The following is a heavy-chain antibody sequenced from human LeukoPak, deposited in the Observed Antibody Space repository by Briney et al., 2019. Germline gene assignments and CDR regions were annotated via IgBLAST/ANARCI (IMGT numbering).Heavy chain of an antibody. D-gene: IGHD6-13*01. CDR1: GGSFSGYC. CDR2: INHSGST. V-gene: IGHV4-34*01. Sequence: SETLSLTCAVYGGSFSGYCWSWIRQSPGKGLEWIGEINHSGSTNYNPSLKSRVTISVDTSKNHFFLKLNSVTAADTAVFYCARHSCSWAAWFDPWGQGTLVTVSS. J-gene: IGHJ5*02. CDR3: ARHSCSWAAWFDP.